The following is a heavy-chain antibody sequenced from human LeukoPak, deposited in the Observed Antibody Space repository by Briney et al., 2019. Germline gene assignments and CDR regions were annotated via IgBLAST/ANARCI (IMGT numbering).Heavy chain of an antibody. D-gene: IGHD3-3*01. Sequence: PSETLSLTCTVSGGSISSSSYYWGWIRQPPGKGLEWIGSIYYSGSTYYNPSLKSRVTISVDTSKNQFSLKLSSVTAADTAVYYCARQNYDFWSGYYTGAYLDYWGQGTLVTVSS. CDR2: IYYSGST. J-gene: IGHJ4*02. V-gene: IGHV4-39*01. CDR3: ARQNYDFWSGYYTGAYLDY. CDR1: GGSISSSSYY.